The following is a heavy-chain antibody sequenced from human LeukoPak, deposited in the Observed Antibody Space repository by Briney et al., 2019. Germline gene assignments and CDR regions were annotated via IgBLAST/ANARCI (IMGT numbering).Heavy chain of an antibody. J-gene: IGHJ4*02. CDR1: GYTFTDYY. D-gene: IGHD2-21*01. CDR3: ARAAYSTGGPHDY. CDR2: INPHSGGT. Sequence: GASVNVSCKASGYTFTDYYVHWVRQAPGQGLEWMGWINPHSGGTNFAQKFQGRVTMTTDTSISTVYMDLSRLRSDDTALYYCARAAYSTGGPHDYWGQGTLVTVSS. V-gene: IGHV1-2*02.